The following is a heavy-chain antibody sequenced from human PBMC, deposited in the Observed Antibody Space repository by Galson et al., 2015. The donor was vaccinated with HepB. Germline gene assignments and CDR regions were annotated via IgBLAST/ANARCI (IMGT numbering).Heavy chain of an antibody. V-gene: IGHV3-30*18. CDR3: ANSPDYYYYYMDV. CDR2: ISYDGSNK. Sequence: SLRLSCAASGFTFSSYGMHWVRQAPGKGLEWVAVISYDGSNKYYADSVKGRFTVSRDNSKNTLYLQMNSLRAEDTAVYYCANSPDYYYYYMDVWGKGTTVTVSS. J-gene: IGHJ6*03. CDR1: GFTFSSYG.